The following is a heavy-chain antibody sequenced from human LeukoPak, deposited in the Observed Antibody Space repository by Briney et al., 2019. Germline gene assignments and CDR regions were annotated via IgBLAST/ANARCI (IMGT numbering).Heavy chain of an antibody. CDR3: ARDRWLQPSERFDY. J-gene: IGHJ4*02. Sequence: PGGSLRLSCAASGFTFSSYAMHWVRQAPGKGPQWVAVISYDGGNKHYADSVKGRFTISRDNSKNTLYLQMNSLRAEDTAVYYCARDRWLQPSERFDYWGQGTLVTVSS. CDR2: ISYDGGNK. CDR1: GFTFSSYA. V-gene: IGHV3-30*04. D-gene: IGHD5-24*01.